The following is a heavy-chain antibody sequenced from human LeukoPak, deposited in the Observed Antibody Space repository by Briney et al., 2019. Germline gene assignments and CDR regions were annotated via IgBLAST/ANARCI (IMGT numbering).Heavy chain of an antibody. CDR1: GFTFSSYS. D-gene: IGHD5-24*01. V-gene: IGHV3-21*01. J-gene: IGHJ4*02. Sequence: GGSLRLSCAASGFTFSSYSMNWVRQAPGKGLEWVSSISSSSSHIYYADSVKGRFTISRDNAKNSLYLQMNSLRAEDTAVYYCARDRIGDGYKLDYWGQGTLVTVSS. CDR2: ISSSSSHI. CDR3: ARDRIGDGYKLDY.